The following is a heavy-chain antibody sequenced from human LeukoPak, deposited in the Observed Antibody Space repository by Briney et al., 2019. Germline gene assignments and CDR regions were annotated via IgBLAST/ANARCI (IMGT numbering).Heavy chain of an antibody. CDR3: ARYCSSTNCPSFAPYGMDV. Sequence: PSETLSLTCAVYGGSFSGYYWSWIRQPPGKGLEWIGEINHSGSTNYNPSLKSRVTISVDTSKNQFSLKLSSVTAADTAVYYCARYCSSTNCPSFAPYGMDVWGQGTTVTVSS. V-gene: IGHV4-34*01. CDR1: GGSFSGYY. CDR2: INHSGST. D-gene: IGHD2-2*01. J-gene: IGHJ6*02.